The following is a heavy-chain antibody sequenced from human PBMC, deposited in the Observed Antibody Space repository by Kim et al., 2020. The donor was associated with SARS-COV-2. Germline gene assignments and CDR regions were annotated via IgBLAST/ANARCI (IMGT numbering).Heavy chain of an antibody. V-gene: IGHV1-2*02. J-gene: IGHJ4*02. CDR3: ARSFSDSPMMEPFDY. CDR2: INPNSGGT. D-gene: IGHD3-22*01. CDR1: GYTFTGYY. Sequence: ASVKVSCKASGYTFTGYYMHWVRQAPGQGLEWMGWINPNSGGTNYAQKFQGRVTMTRDTSISTAYMELSRLRSDDTAVYYCARSFSDSPMMEPFDYWGQGTLVTVSS.